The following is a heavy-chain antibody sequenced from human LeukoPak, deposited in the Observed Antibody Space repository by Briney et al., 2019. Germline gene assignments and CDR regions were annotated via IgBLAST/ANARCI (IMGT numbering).Heavy chain of an antibody. D-gene: IGHD1-26*01. CDR2: INPNTGGT. CDR1: GYTFTGYH. Sequence: GASVKVSCKASGYTFTGYHMHWVRQAPGQGLEWMGWINPNTGGTNYAQKFQGRVTMTRDTSISTAYMELSRLRSDDTAVYYCARDLVVGAATPSFDYWGQGTLVTVSS. CDR3: ARDLVVGAATPSFDY. V-gene: IGHV1-2*02. J-gene: IGHJ4*02.